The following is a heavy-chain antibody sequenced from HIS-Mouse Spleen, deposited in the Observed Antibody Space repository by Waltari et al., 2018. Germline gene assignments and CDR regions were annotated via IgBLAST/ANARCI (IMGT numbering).Heavy chain of an antibody. Sequence: EVQLLESGGGLVQPGGSLRLSWAASGFTFSSYAMSWFRQAPGKGLEWVSAISGSGGSTYYADSVKGRFTISRDNSKNTLYLQMNSLRAEDTAVYYCAKCSRIVGATSPAYDFDYWGQGTLVTVSS. V-gene: IGHV3-23*01. CDR2: ISGSGGST. CDR3: AKCSRIVGATSPAYDFDY. D-gene: IGHD1-26*01. J-gene: IGHJ4*02. CDR1: GFTFSSYA.